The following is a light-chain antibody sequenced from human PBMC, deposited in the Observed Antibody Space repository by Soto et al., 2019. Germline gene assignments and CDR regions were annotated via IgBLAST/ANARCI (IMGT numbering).Light chain of an antibody. V-gene: IGKV1-5*01. J-gene: IGKJ1*01. Sequence: DIQMTQSPSTLSASLGYRFTMNFRASQSISDYLAWYQQKPGKAPKLLIYDASNLESGVPSTFSGSGSGTEFTLTISSLQPDDFATYYCQQYYTYWHMFGQGTKVDIK. CDR2: DAS. CDR1: QSISDY. CDR3: QQYYTYWHM.